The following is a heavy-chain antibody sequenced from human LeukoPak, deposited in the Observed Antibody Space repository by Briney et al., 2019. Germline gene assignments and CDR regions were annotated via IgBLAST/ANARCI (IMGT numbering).Heavy chain of an antibody. D-gene: IGHD3-10*01. CDR1: GGSISSYY. J-gene: IGHJ4*02. CDR2: IYYSGST. V-gene: IGHV4-59*08. CDR3: ASHTYYYGSGLTFDY. Sequence: PSETLSLTCTVSGGSISSYYWSWIRQPPGKGLEWIGYIYYSGSTNYNPSLKSRVTISVDTSKNQFSLKLSSVTAADTAVYYCASHTYYYGSGLTFDYWGQGTLVTVFS.